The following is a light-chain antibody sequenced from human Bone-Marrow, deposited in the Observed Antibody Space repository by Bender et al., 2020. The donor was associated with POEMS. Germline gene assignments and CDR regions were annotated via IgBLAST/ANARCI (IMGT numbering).Light chain of an antibody. J-gene: IGLJ3*02. V-gene: IGLV3-10*01. CDR1: ALPKKY. CDR3: YSTDSSGNHWV. Sequence: SDELTQPPSVSVSPGQTARITCSGDALPKKYAFWYQQRSGQAPVLVMYEDTKRPSGIPERFSGSGSGTVATLTISGAQVEDEADYYCYSTDSSGNHWVFGGGTKLTVL. CDR2: EDT.